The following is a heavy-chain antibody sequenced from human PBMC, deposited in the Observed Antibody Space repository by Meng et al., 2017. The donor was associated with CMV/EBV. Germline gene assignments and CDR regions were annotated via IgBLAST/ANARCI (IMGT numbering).Heavy chain of an antibody. CDR2: ISSNGGST. Sequence: GESLKISCGGSGFTFSSYAMHWVRQAPGKGLEYVSAISSNGGSTYYADSVKGRFTISRDNSKNTLYLQMGSLRAEDMAVYYCARSVGELPVYYYGMDVWGQGTTVTVSS. CDR1: GFTFSSYA. CDR3: ARSVGELPVYYYGMDV. D-gene: IGHD1-26*01. J-gene: IGHJ6*02. V-gene: IGHV3-64*02.